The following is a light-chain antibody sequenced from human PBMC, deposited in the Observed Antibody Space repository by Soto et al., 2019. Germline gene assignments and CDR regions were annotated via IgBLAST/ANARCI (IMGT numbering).Light chain of an antibody. Sequence: DIKMTQSPSSLSASVGDRVTITCRASQDIRNDLGWYQQKPGKATKRLIFSASTLDSGVPSRFSGGGFGTEFTLTISSHQPEDFATYYCLNQYNYPLTLGGGTKVEIK. CDR2: SAS. CDR3: LNQYNYPLT. CDR1: QDIRND. V-gene: IGKV1-17*01. J-gene: IGKJ4*01.